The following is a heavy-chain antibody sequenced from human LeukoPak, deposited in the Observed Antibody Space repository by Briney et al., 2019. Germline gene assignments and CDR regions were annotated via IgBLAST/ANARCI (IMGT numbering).Heavy chain of an antibody. CDR2: INPNSGGT. CDR1: GYTFTGYY. CDR3: ASCSVGTSCYKYWFDP. Sequence: ASVKVSCKASGYTFTGYYMHWVRQAPGQGLEWMGWINPNSGGTNYAQKFQGRVTMTRDTSISTAYMELSRLRSDDTAVYYCASCSVGTSCYKYWFDPWGQGTLVTVSS. J-gene: IGHJ5*02. D-gene: IGHD2-2*02. V-gene: IGHV1-2*02.